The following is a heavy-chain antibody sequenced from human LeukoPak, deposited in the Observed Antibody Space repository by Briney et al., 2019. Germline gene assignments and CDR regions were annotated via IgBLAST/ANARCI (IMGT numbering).Heavy chain of an antibody. J-gene: IGHJ3*02. Sequence: GGSLRLSCAASGFTFSDYYMSWIRQAPGKGLEWVSYISSSGSTIYYADSVKGRFTISRDNAKNSLYLQMNSLRAEDTAVYYCARKYYYDSSGYYQQKHDAFGIWGQGTMVTVSS. V-gene: IGHV3-11*01. CDR1: GFTFSDYY. D-gene: IGHD3-22*01. CDR3: ARKYYYDSSGYYQQKHDAFGI. CDR2: ISSSGSTI.